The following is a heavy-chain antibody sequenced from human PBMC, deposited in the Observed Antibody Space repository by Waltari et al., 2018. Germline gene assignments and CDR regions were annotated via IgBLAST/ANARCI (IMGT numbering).Heavy chain of an antibody. Sequence: EVQLVESGGGLVQPGGSLRLSCEASGFPFSRTWMHWVRQAPGKGLVWVSRISSNENTTTYADSVKGRFTISRDNAKNTLYLQMNSLRAEDTAVYYCARVEYSYGPYCFDSWGQGTPVTVSS. CDR3: ARVEYSYGPYCFDS. J-gene: IGHJ4*02. CDR1: GFPFSRTW. V-gene: IGHV3-74*01. D-gene: IGHD5-18*01. CDR2: ISSNENTT.